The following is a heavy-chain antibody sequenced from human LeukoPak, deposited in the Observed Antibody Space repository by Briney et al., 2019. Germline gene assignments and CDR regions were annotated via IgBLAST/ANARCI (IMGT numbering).Heavy chain of an antibody. J-gene: IGHJ4*02. V-gene: IGHV4-34*01. CDR2: INHSGST. D-gene: IGHD5-24*01. CDR3: ARTSAGWLQYS. CDR1: GGSFSGYY. Sequence: SETLSLTCAVYGGSFSGYYWSWIRQPPGKGLEWIGEINHSGSTNYNPSLKSRVTISVDTSKNQFSLKLSSVTAADTAVYYCARTSAGWLQYSWGQGTLVTVSS.